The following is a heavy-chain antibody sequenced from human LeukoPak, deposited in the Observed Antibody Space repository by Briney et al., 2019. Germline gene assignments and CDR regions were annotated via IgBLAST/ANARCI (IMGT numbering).Heavy chain of an antibody. CDR1: GYTFTSYG. V-gene: IGHV1-18*01. CDR2: ISAYNGNT. J-gene: IGHJ3*02. Sequence: VSVKVSCKASGYTFTSYGISWVRQAPGQGLEWMGWISAYNGNTNYAQKLQGRVTMTTDTSTSTAYMELRSLRSDDTAVYYCARDSYYDSSGYFTPAAFDIWGQGTMVTVSS. D-gene: IGHD3-22*01. CDR3: ARDSYYDSSGYFTPAAFDI.